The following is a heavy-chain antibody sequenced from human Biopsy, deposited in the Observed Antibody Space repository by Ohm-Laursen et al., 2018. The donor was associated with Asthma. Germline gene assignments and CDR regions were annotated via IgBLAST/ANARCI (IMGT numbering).Heavy chain of an antibody. CDR3: AKDVFPGWELRRGPDY. V-gene: IGHV3-30*18. CDR1: GFTFSNYG. CDR2: ISFDGSNK. D-gene: IGHD1-26*01. J-gene: IGHJ4*02. Sequence: SLRLSCTASGFTFSNYGMHWVRQAPGKGLDWVAVISFDGSNKNYTDSVKGRFTISRDNSRNTLHLQMNSLRTEDTAVYYCAKDVFPGWELRRGPDYWGQGTLVTVSS.